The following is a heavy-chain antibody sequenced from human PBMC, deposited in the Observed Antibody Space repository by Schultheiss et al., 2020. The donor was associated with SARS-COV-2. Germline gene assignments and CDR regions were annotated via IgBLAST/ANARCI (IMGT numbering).Heavy chain of an antibody. V-gene: IGHV4-38-2*02. CDR3: AGDKDFWSGAWFDP. D-gene: IGHD3-3*01. J-gene: IGHJ5*02. Sequence: SETLSLTCAVSGYSISSGYYWGWIRQPPGKGLEWIGSIYHSGSTYYNPSLKSRVTISVDKSKNQFSLKLSSVTAADTAVYYCAGDKDFWSGAWFDPWGQGTLVTVSS. CDR1: GYSISSGYY. CDR2: IYHSGST.